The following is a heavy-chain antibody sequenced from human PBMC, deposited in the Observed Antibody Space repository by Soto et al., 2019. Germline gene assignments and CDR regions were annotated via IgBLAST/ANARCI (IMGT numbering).Heavy chain of an antibody. CDR2: ISGYNGNT. J-gene: IGHJ4*02. CDR1: GYTFSSYG. V-gene: IGHV1-18*01. CDR3: ARVGLLADYFDS. Sequence: GASVQVSCKASGYTFSSYGISWVRQAPGQGLEWMGWISGYNGNTNYAQKFQGRVTMTTDTSTSTAYMELRSLRVEDTALYFCARVGLLADYFDSWGQGTLVTVSS.